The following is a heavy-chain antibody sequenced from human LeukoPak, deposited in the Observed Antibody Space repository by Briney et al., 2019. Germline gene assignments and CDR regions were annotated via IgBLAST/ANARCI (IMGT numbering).Heavy chain of an antibody. CDR1: GYTFTSYG. J-gene: IGHJ5*02. V-gene: IGHV1-18*01. D-gene: IGHD6-19*01. CDR2: ISAYNGNT. Sequence: ASVKVSCKASGYTFTSYGISWVRQAPGQGLEWMGWISAYNGNTNYAQKLQGRVTMTTDTSTSTAYMELRSLRSDDTAVYYCARASFEIAVAGRFDPWGQGTLVTASS. CDR3: ARASFEIAVAGRFDP.